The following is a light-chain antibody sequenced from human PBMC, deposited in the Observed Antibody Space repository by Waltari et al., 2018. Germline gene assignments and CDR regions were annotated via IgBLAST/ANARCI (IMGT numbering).Light chain of an antibody. CDR1: SSDVGGYTY. CDR2: GVS. CDR3: CSYTTSSTFV. Sequence: QSAPTQPPSVSGSPGQSVTISCTGTSSDVGGYTYVSWYQQHPGKAPKLLIYGVSHRPSGVSDRFSASKSGNTASLTISGLQAEDEADYYCCSYTTSSTFVFGSGTKLTVL. V-gene: IGLV2-14*01. J-gene: IGLJ6*01.